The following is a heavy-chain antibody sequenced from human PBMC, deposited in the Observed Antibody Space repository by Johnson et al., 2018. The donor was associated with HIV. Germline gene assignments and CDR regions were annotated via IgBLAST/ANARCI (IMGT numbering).Heavy chain of an antibody. D-gene: IGHD3-10*01. J-gene: IGHJ3*02. CDR1: GFTFSSYA. V-gene: IGHV3-74*02. CDR2: INSDGSST. CDR3: ARVRARGVKHAFDI. Sequence: VQLVESGGGLVQPGGSLRLSCAASGFTFSSYAMSWVRQAPGKGLVWVSRINSDGSSTSYADSVKGRFTISRDNAKNTLYLQMNSLRAEDTAVYYCARVRARGVKHAFDIWGQGTMVTVSS.